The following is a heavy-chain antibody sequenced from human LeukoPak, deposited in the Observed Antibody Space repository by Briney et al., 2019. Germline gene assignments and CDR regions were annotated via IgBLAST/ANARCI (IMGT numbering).Heavy chain of an antibody. J-gene: IGHJ4*02. CDR3: ARPNGGRLWAWYFDY. CDR1: GYSFATYW. V-gene: IGHV5-51*01. D-gene: IGHD7-27*01. Sequence: GESLKISCKASGYSFATYWIGWVRQTPGKGLGWMGLIYPGDSDTRYSPSFQGQVTISADKSISSTSLQWRSLKASDTAMYYCARPNGGRLWAWYFDYWGQGTPVTVSS. CDR2: IYPGDSDT.